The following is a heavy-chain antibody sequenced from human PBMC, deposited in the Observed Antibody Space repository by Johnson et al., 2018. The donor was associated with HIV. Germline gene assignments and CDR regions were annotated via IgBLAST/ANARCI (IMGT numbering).Heavy chain of an antibody. V-gene: IGHV3-30*02. Sequence: QVQLVESGGGLVQPGGSLRLSCAASGFTFSSYGMHWVRQAPGKGLEWVAFIRYDGSNKYYADSVKGRFTISRDNSKNTLYLQMNSLRAEDTAVYYCARDILEYSSSVPDAFDIWGQGTMVTVSS. CDR3: ARDILEYSSSVPDAFDI. CDR1: GFTFSSYG. CDR2: IRYDGSNK. D-gene: IGHD6-6*01. J-gene: IGHJ3*02.